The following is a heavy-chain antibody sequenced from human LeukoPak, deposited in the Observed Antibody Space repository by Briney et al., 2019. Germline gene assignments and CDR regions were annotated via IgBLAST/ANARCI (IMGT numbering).Heavy chain of an antibody. V-gene: IGHV3-21*01. D-gene: IGHD3-22*01. CDR1: GFTFSSYS. CDR2: ISSSSSCI. CDR3: AKEKVAYDSSGYYCD. Sequence: GGSLRLSCAASGFTFSSYSMNWVRQAPGKGLEWVSSISSSSSCIYYADSVKGRFTISRDNAKNSLYLQMNSLRAEDTAVYYCAKEKVAYDSSGYYCDWGQGTLVTVSS. J-gene: IGHJ4*02.